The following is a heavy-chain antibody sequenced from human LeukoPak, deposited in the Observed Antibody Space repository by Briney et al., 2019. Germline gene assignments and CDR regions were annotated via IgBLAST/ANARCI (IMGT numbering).Heavy chain of an antibody. J-gene: IGHJ4*02. CDR2: IDPSDSYV. CDR3: ARHHIKGFLGGADN. Sequence: GESLQISCNVSGHRFTNYWISWVRQKPGKGLEWMGRIDPSDSYVNYSPSFQDHVIISGAKSTNTAYLQWSSLKASDTAIYYCARHHIKGFLGGADNWGQGALVTVSS. D-gene: IGHD3-3*01. CDR1: GHRFTNYW. V-gene: IGHV5-10-1*01.